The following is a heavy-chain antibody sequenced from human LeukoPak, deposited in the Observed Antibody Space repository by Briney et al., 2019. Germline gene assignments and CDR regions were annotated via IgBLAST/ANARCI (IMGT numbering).Heavy chain of an antibody. CDR3: ARNYYDSSGYYYLFYFDY. D-gene: IGHD3-22*01. J-gene: IGHJ4*02. CDR1: GFTFSSYW. CDR2: IKQDGSEK. Sequence: PGGSLRLSCAASGFTFSSYWMSWVRQAPGKGLEWVANIKQDGSEKYYVDSVKGRFTISRDNAKNSLYLQMNSLRAEDTAVYYCARNYYDSSGYYYLFYFDYWGQGTLVTVSS. V-gene: IGHV3-7*01.